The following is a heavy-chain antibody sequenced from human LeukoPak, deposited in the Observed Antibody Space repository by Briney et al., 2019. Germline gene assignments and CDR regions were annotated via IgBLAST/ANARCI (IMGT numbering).Heavy chain of an antibody. Sequence: SETLSLTCTVSGGSISSSYYYWGWIRQPPGKGLEWIGEINHSGSTNYNPSLKSRVTISVDTSKNQFSLKLSSVTAAGTAVYYCARGRTLLEWLLVDYYYYGMDVWGQGTTVTVSS. CDR1: GGSISSSYYY. J-gene: IGHJ6*02. D-gene: IGHD3-3*01. CDR3: ARGRTLLEWLLVDYYYYGMDV. V-gene: IGHV4-39*07. CDR2: INHSGST.